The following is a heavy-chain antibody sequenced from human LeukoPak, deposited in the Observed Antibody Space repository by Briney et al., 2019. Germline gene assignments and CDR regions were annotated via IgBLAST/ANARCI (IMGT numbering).Heavy chain of an antibody. Sequence: ASVKVSCKASGYTFSSYGISWVRQAPGQGREWMGWISAYNGNTNYAQKLQGRVTVTTDTSMSTAYMELRSLRSDDTAVYYCARDRGWYLGLYYFDYWGQGTLVTVSS. CDR2: ISAYNGNT. D-gene: IGHD6-19*01. CDR1: GYTFSSYG. V-gene: IGHV1-18*01. CDR3: ARDRGWYLGLYYFDY. J-gene: IGHJ4*02.